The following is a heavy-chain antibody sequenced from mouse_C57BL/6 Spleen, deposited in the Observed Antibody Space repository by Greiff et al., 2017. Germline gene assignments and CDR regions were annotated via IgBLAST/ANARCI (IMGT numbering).Heavy chain of an antibody. CDR1: GYTFTGYW. CDR2: ILPGSGST. V-gene: IGHV1-9*01. CDR3: ARAATVVATGCFDV. Sequence: VQLKQSGAGLMKPGASVKLSCTATGYTFTGYWIEWVNQRPGHGLEWIGEILPGSGSTNYNANLKGKATFTGDTSSNTAYLQLSSLTTEDSAIYYCARAATVVATGCFDVWGTGTTVTVSS. J-gene: IGHJ1*03. D-gene: IGHD1-1*01.